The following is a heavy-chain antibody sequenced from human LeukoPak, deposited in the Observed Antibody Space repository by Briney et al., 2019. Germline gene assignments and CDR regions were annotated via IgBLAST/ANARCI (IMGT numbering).Heavy chain of an antibody. CDR3: ASPGPEFYHYVWGSLEN. J-gene: IGHJ4*02. D-gene: IGHD3-16*01. V-gene: IGHV4-34*01. CDR2: INHSGSA. Sequence: PSETLSLTCAVYGGSFIDYYLTWIRQTPGKGLEWIGEINHSGSAKYNPSLKSRVIISIDTSKNQFSLNLSSVTAADTAVYYCASPGPEFYHYVWGSLENWGQGTLVIVSS. CDR1: GGSFIDYY.